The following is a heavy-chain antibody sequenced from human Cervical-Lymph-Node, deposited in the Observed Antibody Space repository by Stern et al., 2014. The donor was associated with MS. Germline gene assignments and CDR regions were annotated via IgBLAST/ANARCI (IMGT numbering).Heavy chain of an antibody. Sequence: EVQLVESGGGLVQPGGSLRLSCAASGFTLSRYWMHWVRQAPGKGLVWLSRMKNDGTTTNYADSVKGRFTISRDNAKNMVYLQVNSLRVDDTAVYYCARDVQGDGNYNLDHWGQGTLVTVSS. CDR1: GFTLSRYW. J-gene: IGHJ4*02. CDR2: MKNDGTTT. CDR3: ARDVQGDGNYNLDH. V-gene: IGHV3-74*01. D-gene: IGHD1-1*01.